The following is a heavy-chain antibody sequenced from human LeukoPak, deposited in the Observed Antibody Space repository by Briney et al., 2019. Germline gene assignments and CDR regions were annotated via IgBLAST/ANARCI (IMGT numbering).Heavy chain of an antibody. J-gene: IGHJ5*02. Sequence: SETLSLTCTVSGGSISSYYWSWIRQPPGKGLEWIGYIYYSGSTNYNPSLKSRDTISADTSKNQFSLKLNSVTAADTAVYYCAKNGQSGFSFDPWGQGTLVTLSS. D-gene: IGHD3-3*01. V-gene: IGHV4-59*12. CDR2: IYYSGST. CDR3: AKNGQSGFSFDP. CDR1: GGSISSYY.